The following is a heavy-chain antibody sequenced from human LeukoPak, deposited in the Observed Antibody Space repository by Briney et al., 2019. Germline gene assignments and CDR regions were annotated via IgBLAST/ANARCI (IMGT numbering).Heavy chain of an antibody. J-gene: IGHJ4*02. CDR2: FYYSGGT. D-gene: IGHD3-10*01. CDR1: GGSISSSSYY. CDR3: ARGSGSYPYYFDY. V-gene: IGHV4-61*05. Sequence: SETLSLTCTVSGGSISSSSYYWGWIRQPPGKGLEWIGYFYYSGGTNYNPSLKSRVTISVDTSKNQFSLKLSSVTAADTAVYYCARGSGSYPYYFDYWGQGTLVTVSS.